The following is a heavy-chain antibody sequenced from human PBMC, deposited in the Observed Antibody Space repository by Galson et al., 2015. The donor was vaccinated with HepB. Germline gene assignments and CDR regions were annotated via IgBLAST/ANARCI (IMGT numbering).Heavy chain of an antibody. CDR1: GFTFSNYA. D-gene: IGHD1-7*01. J-gene: IGHJ6*02. Sequence: SLRLSCAASGFTFSNYAMSWVRQAPGKGLEWVSGINNSGDSTYYTDSVKGRFTISRDNSKNTLYLQMNSIRVKDTAVYFCARGGATGTNGHGMDVWGQGTTFTVSS. V-gene: IGHV3-23*01. CDR3: ARGGATGTNGHGMDV. CDR2: INNSGDST.